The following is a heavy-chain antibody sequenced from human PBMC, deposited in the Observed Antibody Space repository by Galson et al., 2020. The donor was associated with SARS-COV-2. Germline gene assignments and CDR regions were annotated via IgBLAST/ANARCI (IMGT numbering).Heavy chain of an antibody. CDR3: AKDIAFDYGPGSYYGMDV. J-gene: IGHJ6*02. CDR2: LSGDGRTP. D-gene: IGHD3-10*01. V-gene: IGHV3-43*02. Sequence: TGGSLRLSCAASGFTFDAYAMHWVRQVPGKGLEWVSILSGDGRTPHYVASVKGRFTISRDNSKHSVYLQMNSLRTEDTALYFCAKDIAFDYGPGSYYGMDVWCQGTTVTVSS. CDR1: GFTFDAYA.